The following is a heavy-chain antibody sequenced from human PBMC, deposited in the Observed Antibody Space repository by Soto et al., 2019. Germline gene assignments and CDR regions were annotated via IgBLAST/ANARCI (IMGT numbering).Heavy chain of an antibody. D-gene: IGHD3-16*02. CDR2: ISAGDGST. J-gene: IGHJ4*02. Sequence: PGGSLRLSCAASGFTFSSYGMSWVRQAPGKGLELVSSISAGDGSTYFADSVKGRFTFSRDNSKNTLYLQMNSLRAEDTAVYYCAKDRLGRVISAFDYWGQGALVTVSS. V-gene: IGHV3-23*01. CDR1: GFTFSSYG. CDR3: AKDRLGRVISAFDY.